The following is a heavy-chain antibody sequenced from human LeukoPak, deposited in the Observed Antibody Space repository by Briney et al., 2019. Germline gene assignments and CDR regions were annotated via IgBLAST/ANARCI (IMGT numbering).Heavy chain of an antibody. CDR1: GYTFTSYD. J-gene: IGHJ3*02. CDR3: ARGRSNDFWSGLVLFAFYI. D-gene: IGHD3-3*01. Sequence: ASVKVSCKASGYTFTSYDINWVRQATGQGLEWMGWMNPNSGNTGYAQKFQGRVTITRNTSISTAYMELSSLRSEDTAVYYCARGRSNDFWSGLVLFAFYILGQGTMVTVSS. CDR2: MNPNSGNT. V-gene: IGHV1-8*03.